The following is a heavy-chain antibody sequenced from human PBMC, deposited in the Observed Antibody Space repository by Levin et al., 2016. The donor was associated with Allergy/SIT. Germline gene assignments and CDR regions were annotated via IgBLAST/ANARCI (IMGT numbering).Heavy chain of an antibody. D-gene: IGHD3-22*01. CDR1: GYTFTSFD. CDR2: INPNSGDT. V-gene: IGHV1-2*02. J-gene: IGHJ4*02. Sequence: ASVKVSCKASGYTFTSFDINWVRQATGQGLEWMGWINPNSGDTHYAQKFQGRVTMTRDTPISTAYMELGSLRSDDTAVYYCAREFCDSTGHCDHSFDDWGQGTLVTVFS. CDR3: AREFCDSTGHCDHSFDD.